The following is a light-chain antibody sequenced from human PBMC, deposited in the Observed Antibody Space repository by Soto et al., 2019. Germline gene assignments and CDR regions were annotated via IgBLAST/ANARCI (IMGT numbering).Light chain of an antibody. V-gene: IGKV2-30*01. J-gene: IGKJ1*01. Sequence: VVLTQTTPSPPLPLVKPASMSRMLFQTLVYNGGNTYLNWFHQRPGQSPRRLFYQVSNRDSGVPDRFSGSGSGIDFTLRISRVEAEDVGVYYCMQGTHWPPTVGQGTKVDI. CDR2: QVS. CDR3: MQGTHWPPT. CDR1: QTLVYNGGNTY.